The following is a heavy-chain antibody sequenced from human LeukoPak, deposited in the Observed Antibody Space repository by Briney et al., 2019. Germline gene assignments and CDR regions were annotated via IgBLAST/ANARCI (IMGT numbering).Heavy chain of an antibody. CDR3: AKDMHYYDSSGYYDY. J-gene: IGHJ4*02. V-gene: IGHV3-23*01. D-gene: IGHD3-22*01. Sequence: PGGSLRLSCAASGFTFSSYAMSGARRAPGRGLEWVSAISGSGGSTYYADSVKGRFTISRDNSKNTLYLQMNSLRAEDTAVYYCAKDMHYYDSSGYYDYWGQGTLVTVSS. CDR2: ISGSGGST. CDR1: GFTFSSYA.